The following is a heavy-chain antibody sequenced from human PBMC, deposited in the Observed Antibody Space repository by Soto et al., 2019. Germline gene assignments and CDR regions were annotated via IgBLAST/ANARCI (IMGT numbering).Heavy chain of an antibody. Sequence: PSETLSLTCAVYGGSFSGYYWSWIRQPPGKGLEWIGEINHSGSTNYNPSLKSRVTISVDTSKNQFSLKLSSVTAADTAVYYCARLAGSGPDYWGQGTLVTVSS. D-gene: IGHD6-19*01. CDR2: INHSGST. J-gene: IGHJ4*02. CDR3: ARLAGSGPDY. V-gene: IGHV4-34*01. CDR1: GGSFSGYY.